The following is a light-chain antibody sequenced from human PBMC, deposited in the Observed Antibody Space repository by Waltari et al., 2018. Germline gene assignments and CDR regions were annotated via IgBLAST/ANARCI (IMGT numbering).Light chain of an antibody. V-gene: IGKV3-15*01. CDR3: QQYNLWPRT. J-gene: IGKJ1*01. CDR2: DTS. Sequence: AWVQMKPGQVPTILIYDTSTRPTGVPAKFSGSGSGTEFTLTISSLQSEDFAIYYCQQYNLWPRTFGQGTRVEIK.